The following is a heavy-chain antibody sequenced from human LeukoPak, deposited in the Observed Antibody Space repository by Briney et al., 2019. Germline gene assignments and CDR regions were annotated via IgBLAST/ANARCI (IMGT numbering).Heavy chain of an antibody. CDR3: AKGGGYMDV. J-gene: IGHJ6*03. CDR1: GFTFNNYA. Sequence: PGGSLRLSCAASGFTFNNYAMSWVRQAPGKGLEWVSGVSGSGGRTNYVDSVKGRFTISRDNSKNTLYLQMNSLRAEDTAVYYCAKGGGYMDVWGKGTTVTVSS. V-gene: IGHV3-23*01. CDR2: VSGSGGRT.